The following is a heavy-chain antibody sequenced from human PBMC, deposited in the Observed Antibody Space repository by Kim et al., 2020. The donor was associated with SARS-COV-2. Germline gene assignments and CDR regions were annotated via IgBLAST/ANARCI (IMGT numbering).Heavy chain of an antibody. D-gene: IGHD3-10*01. CDR2: ISSDGSNK. CDR1: GFNFSSYA. CDR3: AGAVVRGVPFYYGMDV. J-gene: IGHJ6*02. V-gene: IGHV3-30*04. Sequence: GGSLRLSCAASGFNFSSYAMHWVRQAPGKGLEWVAVISSDGSNKYYADSVKGRLTISRDNSKNTLYLQMNSLRAEDTAVYYCAGAVVRGVPFYYGMDVWGQGTTVTVSS.